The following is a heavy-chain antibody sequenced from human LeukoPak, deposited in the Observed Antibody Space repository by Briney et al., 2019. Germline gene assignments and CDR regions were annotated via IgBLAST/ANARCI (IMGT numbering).Heavy chain of an antibody. V-gene: IGHV3-11*04. D-gene: IGHD3-3*01. J-gene: IGHJ4*02. CDR3: ARAPPWSLWSGYFGY. CDR2: ISSSGSTI. CDR1: GFTFSDYY. Sequence: PGGSLRLSCAASGFTFSDYYMSWICQAPGTGLEWVSYISSSGSTIYYADSVKGRFTISRDNAKKSLYLQMNRLRAEDTAVYYCARAPPWSLWSGYFGYWGQGTLVTVSS.